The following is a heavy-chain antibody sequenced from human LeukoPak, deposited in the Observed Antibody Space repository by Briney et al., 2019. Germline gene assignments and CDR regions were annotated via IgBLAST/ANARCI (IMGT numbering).Heavy chain of an antibody. CDR2: ISGSGGST. D-gene: IGHD4-17*01. CDR3: ARTPTTVTTGWFDP. Sequence: PGGSLRLSCAASGFTFSSYAMSWVRQAPGKGLEWVSVISGSGGSTYYADSVKGRFTISRDNSKNTLYLQMNSLRAEDTAVYYCARTPTTVTTGWFDPWGQGTLVTVSS. CDR1: GFTFSSYA. V-gene: IGHV3-23*01. J-gene: IGHJ5*02.